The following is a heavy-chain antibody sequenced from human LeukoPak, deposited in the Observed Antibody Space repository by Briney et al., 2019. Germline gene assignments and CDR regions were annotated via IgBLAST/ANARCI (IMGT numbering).Heavy chain of an antibody. CDR3: ARVYRNEEGFWTPNNYMDV. CDR1: GFTVSSNY. D-gene: IGHD3/OR15-3a*01. V-gene: IGHV3-48*01. Sequence: GGSLRLSCAASGFTVSSNYMSWVRQAPGKGLEWASYISSGSSTIDNADSVKGRFTISRDNAKNSLYLQMNSLRAEDTAVYYCARVYRNEEGFWTPNNYMDVWGKGTTVTVSS. J-gene: IGHJ6*03. CDR2: ISSGSSTI.